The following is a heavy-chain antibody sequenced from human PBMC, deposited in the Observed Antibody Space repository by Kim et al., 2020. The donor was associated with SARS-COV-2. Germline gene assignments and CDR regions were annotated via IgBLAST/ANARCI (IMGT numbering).Heavy chain of an antibody. Sequence: GGSLRLSCAASGFTFSSYSMNWVRQAPGKGLEWVSSISSSSSYISYADSVKGRFTISRDNAKNSLYLQMNSLRAEDTAVYYCARDLGGIAVAGTYYFDYWGQGTLVTVSS. J-gene: IGHJ4*02. CDR2: ISSSSSYI. CDR1: GFTFSSYS. CDR3: ARDLGGIAVAGTYYFDY. D-gene: IGHD6-19*01. V-gene: IGHV3-21*01.